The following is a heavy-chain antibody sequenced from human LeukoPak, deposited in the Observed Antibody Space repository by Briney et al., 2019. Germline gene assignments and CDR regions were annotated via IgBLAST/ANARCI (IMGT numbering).Heavy chain of an antibody. V-gene: IGHV3-23*01. CDR1: GFILRRCD. CDR3: AKGGAQV. Sequence: GGSVRLSCAACGFILRRCDLRGVREARGKGLEWVSASSGSGGSTYYADSVKGRFTISRDNSKNTLCLQMNSLRVEDTAVYYCAKGGAQVGGQGTLVTVSS. CDR2: SSGSGGST. J-gene: IGHJ4*02. D-gene: IGHD1-26*01.